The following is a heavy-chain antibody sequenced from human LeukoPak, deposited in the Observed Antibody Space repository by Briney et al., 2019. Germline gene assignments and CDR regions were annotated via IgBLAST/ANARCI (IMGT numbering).Heavy chain of an antibody. J-gene: IGHJ6*03. Sequence: PGASLRLSCAASGFTFSSYSMNWVRQAPGKGLEWVSSISSSSSYIYYADSVKGRFTISRDNAKNSLYLQMNSLRAEDTAVYYCARAAAGTRSSRYYYYMDVWGKGTTVTVSS. V-gene: IGHV3-21*01. D-gene: IGHD6-13*01. CDR2: ISSSSSYI. CDR1: GFTFSSYS. CDR3: ARAAAGTRSSRYYYYMDV.